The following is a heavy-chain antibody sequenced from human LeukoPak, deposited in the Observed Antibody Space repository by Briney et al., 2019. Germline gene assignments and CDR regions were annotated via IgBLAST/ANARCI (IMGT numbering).Heavy chain of an antibody. D-gene: IGHD1-1*01. V-gene: IGHV4-59*01. CDR1: GGSTSDYY. CDR2: IHYRGTT. Sequence: SETLSLTCTVSGGSTSDYYWNWIRQPPGKGLEWIGYIHYRGTTNYNPSLNSRVTISLDSSKNQFSLRLNSVTAADTAVYYCARGPPRTGRERYFDYWGQGTLVSASS. J-gene: IGHJ4*02. CDR3: ARGPPRTGRERYFDY.